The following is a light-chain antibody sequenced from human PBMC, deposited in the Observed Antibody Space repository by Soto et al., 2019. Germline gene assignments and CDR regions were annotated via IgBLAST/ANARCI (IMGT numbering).Light chain of an antibody. V-gene: IGLV2-14*01. J-gene: IGLJ1*01. Sequence: QSVLTQPASVSGAPGQSVTISCRGTSRDVGSYRHVAWYQQFPDKTPKLIIDGVTYRSSGVSHRFSASKSGNTASLTISGLKAGDEADYYCISYTGSSTSYVFGTGTKVTVL. CDR1: SRDVGSYRH. CDR3: ISYTGSSTSYV. CDR2: GVT.